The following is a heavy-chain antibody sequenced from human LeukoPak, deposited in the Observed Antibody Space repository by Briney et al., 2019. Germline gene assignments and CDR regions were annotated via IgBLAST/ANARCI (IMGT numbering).Heavy chain of an antibody. CDR3: ARVDDYGDYGCFDY. D-gene: IGHD4-17*01. Sequence: GGSLRLSCAASAFTFTSYEMIWVRQAPGKGLEWVAVRSYDGSNKYYADSVKGRFTISRDNSKNTLYLQMNSLRAEDTAVYYCARVDDYGDYGCFDYWGQGTLVTVSS. J-gene: IGHJ4*02. CDR1: AFTFTSYE. CDR2: RSYDGSNK. V-gene: IGHV3-30*04.